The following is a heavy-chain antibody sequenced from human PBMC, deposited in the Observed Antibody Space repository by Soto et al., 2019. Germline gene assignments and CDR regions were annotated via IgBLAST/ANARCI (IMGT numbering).Heavy chain of an antibody. D-gene: IGHD7-27*01. CDR3: ARDPWGSGGALDI. Sequence: QVQLLESGGGVVQPGGSLRLSCVASGFSLSSYAIHWVRQAPGKGLDWVAILWSDGATQYLADSVKGRFTISRDNSKGTVYLQMNSLRAEDTAVYYCARDPWGSGGALDIWGQGTLVAVSS. J-gene: IGHJ3*02. V-gene: IGHV3-33*01. CDR2: LWSDGATQ. CDR1: GFSLSSYA.